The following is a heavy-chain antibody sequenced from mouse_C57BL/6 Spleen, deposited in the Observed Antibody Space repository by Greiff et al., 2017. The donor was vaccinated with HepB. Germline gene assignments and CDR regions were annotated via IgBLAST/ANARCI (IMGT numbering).Heavy chain of an antibody. CDR2: ISSGSSTI. CDR1: GFTFSDYG. CDR3: ARSGYYGNYGAMDY. Sequence: EVKVVESGGGLVKPGGSLKLSCAASGFTFSDYGMHWVRQAPEKGLEWVAYISSGSSTIYYADTVKGRFTISRDNAKNTLFLQMTSLRSEDTAMYYCARSGYYGNYGAMDYWGQGTSVTVSS. V-gene: IGHV5-17*01. J-gene: IGHJ4*01. D-gene: IGHD2-1*01.